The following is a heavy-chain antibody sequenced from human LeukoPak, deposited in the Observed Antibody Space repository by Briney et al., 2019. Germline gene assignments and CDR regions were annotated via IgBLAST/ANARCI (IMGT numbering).Heavy chain of an antibody. CDR2: IYYSGST. Sequence: SETLSLTCTVSGGSISSYYWSWIRQPPGKGLEWIGYIYYSGSTNYNPSLKSRLTISADTSKNQFSLRLSSVTAADTAVYYCVRVDNGGNYFDYWGQGTLVTVSS. CDR1: GGSISSYY. J-gene: IGHJ4*02. CDR3: VRVDNGGNYFDY. V-gene: IGHV4-59*08. D-gene: IGHD4-23*01.